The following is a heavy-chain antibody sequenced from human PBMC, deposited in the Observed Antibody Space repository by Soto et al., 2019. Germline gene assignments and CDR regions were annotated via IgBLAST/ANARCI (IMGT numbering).Heavy chain of an antibody. J-gene: IGHJ6*02. V-gene: IGHV1-18*01. Sequence: QVQLVQSGAEVKRPGASVKVSCKASGYTFTRNGISWVRHAPGQVLEWMGWISPYNGDTNYPQKFQDRITMTTDTYTSTAYMDLRSLRSDDTAVYYCVRDRWRSYYCGMDVWGQGTTVTVSS. CDR3: VRDRWRSYYCGMDV. CDR1: GYTFTRNG. D-gene: IGHD3-16*02. CDR2: ISPYNGDT.